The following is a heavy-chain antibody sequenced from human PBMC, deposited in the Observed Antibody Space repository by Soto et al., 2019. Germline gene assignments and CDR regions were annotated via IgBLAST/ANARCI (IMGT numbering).Heavy chain of an antibody. CDR1: GGSFSGYY. D-gene: IGHD1-26*01. J-gene: IGHJ4*02. CDR3: ARLPASGSYLDY. CDR2: INHRGST. Sequence: PSETLSLTCAVYGGSFSGYYWSWIRQPPGKGLEWIGEINHRGSTKYNPSLKSRVTISEDTSKNQPSLKLSSVTAADTAVYYCARLPASGSYLDYWGQGTLVTVS. V-gene: IGHV4-34*01.